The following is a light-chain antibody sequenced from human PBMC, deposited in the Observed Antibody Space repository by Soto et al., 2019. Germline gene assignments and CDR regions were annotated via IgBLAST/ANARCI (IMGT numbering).Light chain of an antibody. V-gene: IGLV2-14*01. J-gene: IGLJ1*01. CDR1: SSDVGGHNY. Sequence: QSVLTQPASVSGSPGQSITISCTGTSSDVGGHNYVSWYQQHPGKAPKLMIYDVSNRPSGVSNRFSGSKSGNTASLTISGLQAEDEADYYCSSYTSSSTPGVFGTGTKVTVL. CDR2: DVS. CDR3: SSYTSSSTPGV.